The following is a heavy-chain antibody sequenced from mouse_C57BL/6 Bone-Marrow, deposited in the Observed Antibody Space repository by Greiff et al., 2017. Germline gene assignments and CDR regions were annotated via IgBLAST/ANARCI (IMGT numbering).Heavy chain of an antibody. CDR2: IDPSDSYT. Sequence: VQLQQPGAELVRHGTSVKLSCKASGYTFTSYWMHWVKQRPGQGLEWIGVIDPSDSYTNYNQKFKGKATLTVDTSSSTAYMQLSSLTSEDSAVYYCASLLRHYAMDYWGQGTSVTVSS. CDR3: ASLLRHYAMDY. V-gene: IGHV1-59*01. D-gene: IGHD1-1*01. CDR1: GYTFTSYW. J-gene: IGHJ4*01.